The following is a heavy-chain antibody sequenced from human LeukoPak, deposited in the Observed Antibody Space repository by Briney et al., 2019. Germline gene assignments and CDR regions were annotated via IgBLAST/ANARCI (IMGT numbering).Heavy chain of an antibody. CDR3: ARAFNYDSSGYKPLYYFDY. D-gene: IGHD3-22*01. CDR2: ISSSSSCI. Sequence: GGSLRLSCAASGFTSSSYSMNWVRQAPGKGLEWVSSISSSSSCIYYADSVKGRFTISRDNAKNSLYLQMNSLRAEDTAVYYCARAFNYDSSGYKPLYYFDYWGQGTLVTVSS. CDR1: GFTSSSYS. V-gene: IGHV3-21*01. J-gene: IGHJ4*02.